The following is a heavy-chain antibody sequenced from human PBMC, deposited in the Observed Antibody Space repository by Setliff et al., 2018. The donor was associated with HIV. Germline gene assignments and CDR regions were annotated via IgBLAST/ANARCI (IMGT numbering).Heavy chain of an antibody. CDR2: VSRSSSTI. CDR1: GFTFNNYN. V-gene: IGHV3-48*01. Sequence: GGSLRLSCVASGFTFNNYNMNWVRQAPGKGLEWVSYVSRSSSTIYHADSVKGRFTISRDNAKNSLYLQMNSLRAEDTAVYYCARGSEAAIQSWSYFQHWGQGTLVTVSS. D-gene: IGHD2-2*02. J-gene: IGHJ1*01. CDR3: ARGSEAAIQSWSYFQH.